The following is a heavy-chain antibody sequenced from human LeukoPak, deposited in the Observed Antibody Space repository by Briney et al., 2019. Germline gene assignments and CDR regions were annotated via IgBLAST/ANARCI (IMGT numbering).Heavy chain of an antibody. Sequence: PGGSLRLSCAASGFTFSSYAMSWVRQAPGKGLEWVSGTSGSGGSTYYAGSVKGRFTISRDNSKNTLYLQMNSLRVEDTAVYYCAKNGGGQCYSHFDSWGQGTLVTVSS. CDR3: AKNGGGQCYSHFDS. CDR1: GFTFSSYA. J-gene: IGHJ4*02. V-gene: IGHV3-23*01. D-gene: IGHD2-15*01. CDR2: TSGSGGST.